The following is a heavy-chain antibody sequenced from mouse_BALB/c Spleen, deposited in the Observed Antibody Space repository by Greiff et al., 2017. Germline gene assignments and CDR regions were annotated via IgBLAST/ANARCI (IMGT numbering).Heavy chain of an antibody. CDR3: ANYYRYDLAWFAY. D-gene: IGHD2-14*01. J-gene: IGHJ3*01. CDR1: GYSITSGYY. V-gene: IGHV3-6*02. Sequence: EVKLMESGPGLVKPSQSLSLTCSVTGYSITSGYYWNWIRQFPGNKLEWMGYISYDGSNNYNPSLKNRISITRDTSKNQFFLKLNSVTTEDTATYYCANYYRYDLAWFAYWGQGTLVTVSA. CDR2: ISYDGSN.